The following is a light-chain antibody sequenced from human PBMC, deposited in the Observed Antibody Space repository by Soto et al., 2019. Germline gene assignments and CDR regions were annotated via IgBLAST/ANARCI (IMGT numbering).Light chain of an antibody. CDR2: GAS. CDR3: QQYDNSPIT. J-gene: IGKJ5*01. Sequence: PGERASLSCGASQSICSSFLAWYQQKPGQAPRLLIYGASSRATGIPDRFSGTGSETDFTLTISRLEPEDFAVYYCQQYDNSPITFGQGTRLEIK. V-gene: IGKV3-20*01. CDR1: QSICSSF.